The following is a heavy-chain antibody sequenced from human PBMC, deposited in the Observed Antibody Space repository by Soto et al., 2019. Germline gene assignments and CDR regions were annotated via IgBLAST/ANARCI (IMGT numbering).Heavy chain of an antibody. CDR1: GFTVSSNY. CDR3: ARSGLRFLEPIDY. J-gene: IGHJ4*02. Sequence: GSLRLSCAASGFTVSSNYMSWVRQAPGKGLEWVSYISSSGSTIYYADSVKGRFTISRDNAKNSLYLQMNSLRAEDTAVYYCARSGLRFLEPIDYWGQGTLVTVSS. V-gene: IGHV3-11*01. D-gene: IGHD3-3*01. CDR2: ISSSGSTI.